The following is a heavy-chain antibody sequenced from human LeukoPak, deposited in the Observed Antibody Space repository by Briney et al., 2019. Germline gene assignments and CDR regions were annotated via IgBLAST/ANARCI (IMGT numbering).Heavy chain of an antibody. V-gene: IGHV5-51*01. CDR2: VYPATSDT. Sequence: GESLKISCKGSGYSFPNYWIGWVRQMPGKGLEWIGIVYPATSDTTYSPPFQRQVTISADKSSSTAYLQWSSLKASDTAIYYCARPKTLGGYNYEFEFWGQGTLVTVSS. D-gene: IGHD5-18*01. CDR1: GYSFPNYW. CDR3: ARPKTLGGYNYEFEF. J-gene: IGHJ4*02.